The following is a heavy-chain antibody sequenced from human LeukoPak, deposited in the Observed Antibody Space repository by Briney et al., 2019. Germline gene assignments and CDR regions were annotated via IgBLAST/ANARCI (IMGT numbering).Heavy chain of an antibody. V-gene: IGHV4-31*03. CDR1: GGSISSGGYY. D-gene: IGHD3-22*01. CDR3: ARDSSGSGPPVAFDI. CDR2: IYYSGST. Sequence: SETLSLTCTVSGGSISSGGYYWSWIRQHPGKGLEWIGYIYYSGSTYYNPSLKSRVTISVDTSKNQFSLKLSSVTAADTAVYYCARDSSGSGPPVAFDIWGQGTMVTVSS. J-gene: IGHJ3*02.